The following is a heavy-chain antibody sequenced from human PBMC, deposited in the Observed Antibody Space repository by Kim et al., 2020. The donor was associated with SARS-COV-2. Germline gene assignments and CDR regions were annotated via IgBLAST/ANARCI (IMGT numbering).Heavy chain of an antibody. V-gene: IGHV3-73*01. CDR1: GLTLSGSA. CDR2: IRSKSNSYET. D-gene: IGHD1-26*01. J-gene: IGHJ3*02. CDR3: ARGPPYSESYWDAFVI. Sequence: GGSLRLSCAASGLTLSGSAMHWVRQASGTGLEWVGRIRSKSNSYETAYAASVEGRFTISRDDSKNTAYLQMNSLKTEDTAVYYCARGPPYSESYWDAFVIWGQGTMVPVSS.